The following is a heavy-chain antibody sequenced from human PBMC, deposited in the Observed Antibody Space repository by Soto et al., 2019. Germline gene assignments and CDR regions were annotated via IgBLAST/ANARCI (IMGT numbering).Heavy chain of an antibody. CDR1: GYTFTGYY. D-gene: IGHD6-19*01. J-gene: IGHJ6*02. CDR3: ARDREWLVLNYYYGMDV. Sequence: ASVKVSCKASGYTFTGYYMHWVRQAPGQGLEWMGWINPNSGGTNYAQKFQGRVTMTRDTSISTAYMELSRLRSDDTAVYYCARDREWLVLNYYYGMDVWGQGTTVTV. V-gene: IGHV1-2*02. CDR2: INPNSGGT.